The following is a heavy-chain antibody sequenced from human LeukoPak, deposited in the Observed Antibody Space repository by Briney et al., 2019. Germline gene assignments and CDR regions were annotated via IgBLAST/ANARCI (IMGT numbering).Heavy chain of an antibody. V-gene: IGHV3-53*01. CDR3: AYGPSFDP. Sequence: GGSLRLSCAASGITVGSNYMSWVRQAPGKGLEWVSVIYSGGSTYYADSVKGRFTISRDNSKNTLYLQMSSLRAEDTAVYYCAYGPSFDPWGQGTLVTVSS. CDR2: IYSGGST. J-gene: IGHJ5*02. D-gene: IGHD3-10*01. CDR1: GITVGSNY.